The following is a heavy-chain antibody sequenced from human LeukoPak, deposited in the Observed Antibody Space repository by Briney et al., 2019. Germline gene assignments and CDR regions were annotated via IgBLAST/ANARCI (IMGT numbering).Heavy chain of an antibody. CDR3: VKEPHYDFWSGYWVGPFDY. CDR2: ISGSGGST. Sequence: GGSLRLSCAASGFTASKSWMSWVRQAPGKGLEWVSAISGSGGSTYYADSVKGRFTISRDNSKNTLYLQMNSLRAEDTAVYYCVKEPHYDFWSGYWVGPFDYWGQGTLVTVSS. J-gene: IGHJ4*02. CDR1: GFTASKSW. V-gene: IGHV3-23*01. D-gene: IGHD3-3*01.